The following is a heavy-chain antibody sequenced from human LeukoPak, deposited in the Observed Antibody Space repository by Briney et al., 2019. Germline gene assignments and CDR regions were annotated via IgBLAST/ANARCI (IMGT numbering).Heavy chain of an antibody. D-gene: IGHD3-22*01. CDR3: AREYDSSGHYGLDWFDP. CDR2: IYYSGST. CDR1: GGSISSSSYY. V-gene: IGHV4-39*07. Sequence: SETLSLTCTVSGGSISSSSYYWGWIRQPPGKGLEWIGSIYYSGSTYYNPSLKSRVTISVDTSKNQFSLKLSSVTAADTAVYYCAREYDSSGHYGLDWFDPWGQGTLVTVSS. J-gene: IGHJ5*02.